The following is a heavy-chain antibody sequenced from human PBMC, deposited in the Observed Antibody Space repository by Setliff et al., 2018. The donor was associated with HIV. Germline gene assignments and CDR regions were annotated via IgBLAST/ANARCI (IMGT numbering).Heavy chain of an antibody. J-gene: IGHJ4*02. D-gene: IGHD3-22*01. CDR2: IIPIFGTA. CDR3: ARGAGMGITTSFDY. V-gene: IGHV1-69*13. CDR1: GGTFSSYA. Sequence: GASVKVSCKASGGTFSSYAISWVRQAPGQGLEWMGGIIPIFGTANYAQKFQGRVTITADESTSTAYMELSSLRSEDTAVYYCARGAGMGITTSFDYWGQGTLVTVSS.